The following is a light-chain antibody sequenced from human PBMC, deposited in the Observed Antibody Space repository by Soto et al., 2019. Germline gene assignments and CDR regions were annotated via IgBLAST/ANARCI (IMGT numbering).Light chain of an antibody. CDR3: QHYNNWPPWT. V-gene: IGKV3-15*01. CDR1: QSVSIN. Sequence: EIVMTQSPATLSVSPGERATLSCRASQSVSINLAWYQQKPGQAPRLLIYGASTRATGIPARFSGSGSGTGFTLTINSLQSEDFAVYYCQHYNNWPPWTFGQGTKVEIK. J-gene: IGKJ1*01. CDR2: GAS.